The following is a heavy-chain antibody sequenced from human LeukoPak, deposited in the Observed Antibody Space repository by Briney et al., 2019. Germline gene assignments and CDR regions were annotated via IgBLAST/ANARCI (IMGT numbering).Heavy chain of an antibody. Sequence: PSQTLSLTCAISGDSVSSISVAWNWIRQSPSRGLEWLGRTYYRSKWYYEYAVSVKSRINISPDTSKNRFSLQLTSVTPEDTAVYHCSLARSEYHYGMDVWGQGTTVTVSS. CDR1: GDSVSSISVA. V-gene: IGHV6-1*01. CDR3: SLARSEYHYGMDV. J-gene: IGHJ6*02. CDR2: TYYRSKWYY.